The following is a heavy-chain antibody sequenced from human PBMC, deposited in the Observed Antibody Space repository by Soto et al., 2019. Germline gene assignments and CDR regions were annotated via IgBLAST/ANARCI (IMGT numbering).Heavy chain of an antibody. J-gene: IGHJ4*02. CDR1: GFTFSSYW. D-gene: IGHD3-10*01. V-gene: IGHV3-74*01. Sequence: GGSLRLSCAASGFTFSSYWMHWVRQAPGRGLVWVSRINSDGSSTSYADSVKGRFTISRDNAKNTLYLQMNSLRAEDTAVYYCARESRDPYPGSRIFDLWGRGTRVTVSS. CDR3: ARESRDPYPGSRIFDL. CDR2: INSDGSST.